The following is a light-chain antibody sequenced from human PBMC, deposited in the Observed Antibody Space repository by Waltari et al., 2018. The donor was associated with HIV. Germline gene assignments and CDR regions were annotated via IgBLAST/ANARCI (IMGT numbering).Light chain of an antibody. V-gene: IGLV2-14*01. CDR1: SSDVGAYQY. CDR2: KVR. CDR3: SSYTVTSTLI. J-gene: IGLJ2*01. Sequence: QSALTQPASVSGSLGPSITISCTGSSSDVGAYQYVSWYQQHPGKAPKLIIYKVRDRPSGVSNRFSGSKSGNTASLTISGLRAEDEATYYCSSYTVTSTLIFGGGTDLTV.